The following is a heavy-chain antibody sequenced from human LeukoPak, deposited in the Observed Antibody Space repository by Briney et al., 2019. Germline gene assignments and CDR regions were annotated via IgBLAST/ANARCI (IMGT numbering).Heavy chain of an antibody. D-gene: IGHD1-1*01. V-gene: IGHV6-1*01. CDR1: WDSVSSNSAT. CDR3: ARSTRYSFDY. J-gene: IGHJ4*02. Sequence: SQTLSLTCAISWDSVSSNSATWKWIRQSPSRGLEWLGRTYYRSEWYNDYAVSVKSRVTINSDTSRNQFSLQLDSVTPEDTAVYYCARSTRYSFDYWGQGTLVTVSS. CDR2: TYYRSEWYN.